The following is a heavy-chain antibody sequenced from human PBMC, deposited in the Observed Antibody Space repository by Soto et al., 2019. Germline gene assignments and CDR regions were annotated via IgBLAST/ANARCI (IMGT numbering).Heavy chain of an antibody. CDR2: INGDGSRT. CDR3: ATVKTGGYDWFDP. Sequence: EVQLVESGGGLVQPGGSLRLSCAASGFTFSSNWMHWVRQAPGKGLVWVSRINGDGSRTNYADSVKGRFTISRDNTKNTLYLQMNSLRPEDTAVYYCATVKTGGYDWFDPWGQGTLVTVSS. CDR1: GFTFSSNW. V-gene: IGHV3-74*01. J-gene: IGHJ5*02. D-gene: IGHD7-27*01.